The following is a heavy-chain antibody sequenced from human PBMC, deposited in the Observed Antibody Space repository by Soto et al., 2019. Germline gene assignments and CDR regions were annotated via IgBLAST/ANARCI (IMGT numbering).Heavy chain of an antibody. V-gene: IGHV3-30*18. CDR1: GFTFSSYG. CDR2: ISYDGSNK. D-gene: IGHD6-13*01. J-gene: IGHJ3*02. CDR3: AKSYSSSWHNDAFDI. Sequence: PGGSLRLSCAASGFTFSSYGMHWVRQAPGKGLEWVAVISYDGSNKYYADSVKGRFTISRDNSKNTLYLQMNSLRAEDTAVYYCAKSYSSSWHNDAFDIWGQGTMVTVSS.